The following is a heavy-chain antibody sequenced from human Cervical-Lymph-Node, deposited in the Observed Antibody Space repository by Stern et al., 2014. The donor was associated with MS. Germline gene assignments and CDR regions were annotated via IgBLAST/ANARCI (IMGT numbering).Heavy chain of an antibody. V-gene: IGHV4-61*02. D-gene: IGHD6-6*01. CDR3: ARTYGSSSGVFDS. J-gene: IGHJ4*02. Sequence: QVQLQESGPGLVKPSQTLSLTCSVSGGSVSTGSYYWSWIRQPAGKGLEWIGRIYTSGIIDYNPSLESRVTISVDTSKNQVSLRLSSVTAADTAVYYCARTYGSSSGVFDSWGQGTLVTVSS. CDR1: GGSVSTGSYY. CDR2: IYTSGII.